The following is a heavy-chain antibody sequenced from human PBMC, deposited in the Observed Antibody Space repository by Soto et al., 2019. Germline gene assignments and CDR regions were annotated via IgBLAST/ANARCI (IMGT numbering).Heavy chain of an antibody. CDR1: GYSFATYG. CDR3: ATEPIYYNDGSGYYPLGH. V-gene: IGHV1-18*04. J-gene: IGHJ4*02. Sequence: ASVKVSCKASGYSFATYGFSWVRQAPGQGLECVGWISAHNGDTHYSQKFQGRVTLTTDTSTNTGYMELRSLASDDTAVYFCATEPIYYNDGSGYYPLGHWGQGTLVTVSS. CDR2: ISAHNGDT. D-gene: IGHD3-22*01.